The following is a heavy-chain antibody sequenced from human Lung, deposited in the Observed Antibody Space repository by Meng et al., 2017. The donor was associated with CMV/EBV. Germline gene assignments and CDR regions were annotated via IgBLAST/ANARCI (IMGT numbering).Heavy chain of an antibody. CDR1: GYTFTSYA. J-gene: IGHJ4*02. D-gene: IGHD3-22*01. CDR3: ARSTYYHESSGPAFDY. CDR2: IHTNTGSP. Sequence: QDQLVRSGSGLEKLWASGRLYSKSSGYTFTSYAVNWGRQAPGQGIEWMGWIHTNTGSPTYDQGFTGRFVFSLDTSVSTAYLQITSLIPDDTAVYYCARSTYYHESSGPAFDYWGQGTLVTVSS. V-gene: IGHV7-4-1*02.